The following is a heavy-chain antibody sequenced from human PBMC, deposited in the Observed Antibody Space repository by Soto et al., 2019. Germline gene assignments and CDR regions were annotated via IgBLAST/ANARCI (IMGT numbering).Heavy chain of an antibody. D-gene: IGHD6-19*01. J-gene: IGHJ5*02. V-gene: IGHV4-59*08. Sequence: QVQLQESGPGLVKPSETLSLTCTVSGGSISSYYWSWIRQPPGKGLEWIGYIYYSGSTIYNPSLKSRVRLSVEPYKNQFSLKLRSVTDADTAVYYCARHVGTRQWLDNSPNWFDPWGQGTLVTVSS. CDR3: ARHVGTRQWLDNSPNWFDP. CDR2: IYYSGST. CDR1: GGSISSYY.